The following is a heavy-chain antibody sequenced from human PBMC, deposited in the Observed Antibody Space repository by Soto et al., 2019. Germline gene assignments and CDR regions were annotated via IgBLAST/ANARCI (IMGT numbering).Heavy chain of an antibody. D-gene: IGHD5-12*01. CDR3: ARGSWDDVSGHYYIDV. CDR2: IYYRSKWLN. J-gene: IGHJ6*03. CDR1: GDSVSRDSAA. Sequence: QVQLQQSGPGLVKPSQSLSLTCAISGDSVSRDSAAWNWIRQTPSRGLEWLGRIYYRSKWLNTYEVSVNSRITISPDTSKNESALQLSAVTPEDTAVYYCARGSWDDVSGHYYIDVWDEGTTVTVSS. V-gene: IGHV6-1*02.